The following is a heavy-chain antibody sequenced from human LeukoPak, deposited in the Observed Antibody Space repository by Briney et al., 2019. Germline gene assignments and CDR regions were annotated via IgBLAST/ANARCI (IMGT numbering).Heavy chain of an antibody. CDR2: INHSGST. V-gene: IGHV4-34*01. Sequence: TSETLSLTCAVYGGSFSGYYWSWIRQPPGEGLEWIGEINHSGSTNYNPSLKSRVTISVDTSKNQFSLKVNSVTAADTAVYYCARTKPLDPFDFWGQGTLVTVSS. CDR3: ARTKPLDPFDF. J-gene: IGHJ3*01. CDR1: GGSFSGYY.